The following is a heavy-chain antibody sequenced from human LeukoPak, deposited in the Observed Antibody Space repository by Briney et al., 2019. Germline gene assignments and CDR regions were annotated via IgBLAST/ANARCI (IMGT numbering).Heavy chain of an antibody. J-gene: IGHJ4*02. D-gene: IGHD6-25*01. V-gene: IGHV1-24*01. CDR2: FDPEDGER. CDR1: GYTHTELS. Sequence: ASVKVSCKVSGYTHTELSMHWVRQAPGKGLEWMGGFDPEDGERIYAQKFQGRVTMTEDTSTDTAYMELSSLRSEDTAEYYCATPGYYFDYWGQGTLVTVSS. CDR3: ATPGYYFDY.